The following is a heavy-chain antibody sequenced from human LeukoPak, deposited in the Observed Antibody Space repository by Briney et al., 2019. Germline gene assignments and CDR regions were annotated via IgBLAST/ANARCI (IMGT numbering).Heavy chain of an antibody. CDR1: GFTLDDYA. Sequence: PGRSLRLSCVVSGFTLDDYAMHWVRQAPGKGLEWVSGISYNSASIGYVDSVKGRFTISKDNAKNTVYLQMNSLRAEDTAVYYCVSFYETYWGRGTLVTVSS. V-gene: IGHV3-9*01. CDR3: VSFYETY. D-gene: IGHD2/OR15-2a*01. CDR2: ISYNSASI. J-gene: IGHJ4*02.